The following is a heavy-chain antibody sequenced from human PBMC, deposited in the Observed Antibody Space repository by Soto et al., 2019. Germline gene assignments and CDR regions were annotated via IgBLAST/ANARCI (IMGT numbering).Heavy chain of an antibody. CDR2: ISYDGSNK. CDR1: GFTFSSYA. V-gene: IGHV3-30-3*01. D-gene: IGHD6-6*01. Sequence: QVQLVESGGGVVQPGRSLRLSCAASGFTFSSYAMHWVRQAPGKGLEWVAVISYDGSNKYYADSVKGRFTISRDNSKNTLYLQMNSLRAEDTAVYYCARDLRSSSVFDYWGQGTLVTVSS. CDR3: ARDLRSSSVFDY. J-gene: IGHJ4*02.